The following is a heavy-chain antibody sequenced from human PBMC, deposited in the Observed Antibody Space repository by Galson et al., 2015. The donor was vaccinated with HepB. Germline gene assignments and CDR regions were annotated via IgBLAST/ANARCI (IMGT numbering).Heavy chain of an antibody. CDR2: IPFDGSHK. J-gene: IGHJ4*02. CDR3: AKERSETWINQCLGD. D-gene: IGHD5-12*01. V-gene: IGHV3-30*18. Sequence: SLRLSCAASGFPLENYGMYWVRQAPGKGLEWMAVIPFDGSHKFYADSVQGRFNISRDNSKNTLYLEMNSLRVEDTAIYYCAKERSETWINQCLGDWGQGTLVTVSS. CDR1: GFPLENYG.